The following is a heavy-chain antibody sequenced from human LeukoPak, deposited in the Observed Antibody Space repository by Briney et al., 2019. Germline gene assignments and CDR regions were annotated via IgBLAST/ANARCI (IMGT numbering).Heavy chain of an antibody. Sequence: ASVKVSCKASGGTFSSYAISWVRQAPGQGLEWMGGIIPIFATANYAQKFQGRVTITADESTSTAYMELSSLRSEDTAVYYCASSLLRYFDWLSPFDYWGQGTLVTVSS. CDR3: ASSLLRYFDWLSPFDY. D-gene: IGHD3-9*01. CDR1: GGTFSSYA. CDR2: IIPIFATA. J-gene: IGHJ4*02. V-gene: IGHV1-69*13.